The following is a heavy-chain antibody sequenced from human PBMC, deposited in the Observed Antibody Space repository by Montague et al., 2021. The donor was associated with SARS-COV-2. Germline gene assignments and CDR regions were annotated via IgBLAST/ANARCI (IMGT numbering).Heavy chain of an antibody. CDR1: GLPLSTSGLC. CDR3: ARIPNDSWYVSYFDY. Sequence: PALVKPTQTLTLTCTLSGLPLSTSGLCVGWIRQPPGKALEWLALTDWDDDKYYSPSLKTRLSISKDTSKNQVVLTMANMEPVDTATYYCARIPNDSWYVSYFDYWGQGILVPGSS. J-gene: IGHJ4*02. V-gene: IGHV2-70*01. D-gene: IGHD6-13*01. CDR2: TDWDDDK.